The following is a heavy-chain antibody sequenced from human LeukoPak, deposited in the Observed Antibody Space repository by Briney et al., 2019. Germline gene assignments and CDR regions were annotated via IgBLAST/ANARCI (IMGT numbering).Heavy chain of an antibody. J-gene: IGHJ4*02. CDR3: ARDRPVVVVAATNLYYFDY. Sequence: ASVKVSCQASGYTFTSYGISWVRQAPGQGLEWMGWISAYNGNTNYAQKLQGRVTMTTDTSTSTAYMELRSLRSDDTAVYYCARDRPVVVVAATNLYYFDYWGQGTLVTVSS. CDR1: GYTFTSYG. CDR2: ISAYNGNT. D-gene: IGHD2-15*01. V-gene: IGHV1-18*01.